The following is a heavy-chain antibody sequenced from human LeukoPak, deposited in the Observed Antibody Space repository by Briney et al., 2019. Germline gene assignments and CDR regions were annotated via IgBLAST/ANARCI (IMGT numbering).Heavy chain of an antibody. CDR3: ARGRGYIVVVTAATAYFQH. Sequence: SETLSLTCAVYGGSFSSYYWSWIRQPPGKGLEWIGEINHSGSTNYHPSLKSRVTISVDSSKNQFSLKLSSVTAADAAVYYCARGRGYIVVVTAATAYFQHWGQGTLVTVSS. V-gene: IGHV4-34*01. J-gene: IGHJ1*01. CDR2: INHSGST. CDR1: GGSFSSYY. D-gene: IGHD2-2*01.